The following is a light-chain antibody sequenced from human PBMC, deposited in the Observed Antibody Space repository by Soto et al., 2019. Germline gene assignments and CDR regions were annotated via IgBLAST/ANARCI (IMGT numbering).Light chain of an antibody. CDR3: QQYLISPVLT. V-gene: IGKV4-1*01. CDR1: RSILSNSNNKNY. Sequence: VMTQSPDSLALSLGERATINCRSSRSILSNSNNKNYLAWYQQKPGQPPKLLFSWASTREPGVPDRFSGSGSGTDFTLTISSLQAEDVAVYYCQQYLISPVLTFGGGTKVEI. J-gene: IGKJ4*01. CDR2: WAS.